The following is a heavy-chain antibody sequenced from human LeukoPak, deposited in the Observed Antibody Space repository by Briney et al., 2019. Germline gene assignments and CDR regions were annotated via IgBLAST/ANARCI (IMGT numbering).Heavy chain of an antibody. D-gene: IGHD3-22*01. J-gene: IGHJ4*02. CDR3: VKDLSYESSGSVFEY. Sequence: GGSLRLSCAASGFTFEEYTMHWVRQAPGKTLEWVSLINWHGTTYYRGSLKGRFTISRDNSKDSLYLQINTLRSEDTALYYCVKDLSYESSGSVFEYWGQGTLVTVSS. CDR2: INWHGTT. CDR1: GFTFEEYT. V-gene: IGHV3-43*01.